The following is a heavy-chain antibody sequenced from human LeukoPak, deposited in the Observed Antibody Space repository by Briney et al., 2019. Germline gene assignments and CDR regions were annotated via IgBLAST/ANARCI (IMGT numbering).Heavy chain of an antibody. D-gene: IGHD6-19*01. CDR3: AKEAGYSSGWFYALDY. CDR1: GFTFSSYA. CDR2: ISGSGGST. J-gene: IGHJ4*02. Sequence: GGSLRLSCAASGFTFSSYAMSWVRRAPGKGLEWVSAISGSGGSTYYADSVKGRFTISRDNSKNTLYLQMNSLRAEDTAVYYCAKEAGYSSGWFYALDYRGQGTLVTVSS. V-gene: IGHV3-23*01.